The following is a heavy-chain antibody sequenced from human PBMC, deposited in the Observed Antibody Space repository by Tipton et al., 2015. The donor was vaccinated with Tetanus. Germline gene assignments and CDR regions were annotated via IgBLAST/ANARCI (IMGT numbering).Heavy chain of an antibody. J-gene: IGHJ1*01. Sequence: TLSLTCTVSGDSVSGYYWSWIRQPPGKGLEWVGYVYYTGDTNYNPSLKGRVTISMDRSENQISLKMTSVTAADTAVYYCAGVTAQRTELYFEHWGQGTQVTVSS. CDR1: GDSVSGYY. CDR2: VYYTGDT. CDR3: AGVTAQRTELYFEH. V-gene: IGHV4-59*02. D-gene: IGHD2-8*02.